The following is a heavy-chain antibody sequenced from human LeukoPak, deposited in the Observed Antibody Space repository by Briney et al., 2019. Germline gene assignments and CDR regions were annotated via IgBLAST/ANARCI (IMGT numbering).Heavy chain of an antibody. V-gene: IGHV1-8*01. J-gene: IGHJ6*02. CDR3: ARGDMVRGANYYYYYGMDV. Sequence: ASVKVSCKASGYTFTSYDINWVRQATGQGLEWMGWMNPNSGNTGCAQKFQGRVTMTRNTSISTAYMELSSLRSEDTAVYYCARGDMVRGANYYYYYGMDVWGQGTTVTVSS. D-gene: IGHD3-10*01. CDR2: MNPNSGNT. CDR1: GYTFTSYD.